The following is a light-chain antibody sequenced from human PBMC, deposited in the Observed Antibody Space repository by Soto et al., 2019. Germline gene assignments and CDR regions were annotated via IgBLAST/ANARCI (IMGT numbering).Light chain of an antibody. Sequence: QSALTQPPSASGSPGQSVTISCTGTSGDVGGYNYVSWYQQHPGKAPKLMIFEVSQLPSGVPDRFSGSKSGNTASLTVSGLQADDEADYYCSSYAGSNNLVFGGGTQLTVL. J-gene: IGLJ2*01. CDR2: EVS. V-gene: IGLV2-8*01. CDR1: SGDVGGYNY. CDR3: SSYAGSNNLV.